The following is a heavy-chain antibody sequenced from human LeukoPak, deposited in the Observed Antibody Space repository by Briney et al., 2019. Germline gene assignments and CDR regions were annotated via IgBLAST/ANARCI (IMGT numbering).Heavy chain of an antibody. J-gene: IGHJ6*03. Sequence: SETLSLTCTVSGGSISRYYCGWIRQPPGKGLEWIGYIYTSGSTNYNPSLKSGVTISVNTSKNQFSLKRSAVTAADTPGYYWARDGVVPAAIRQMANYYYYYLDVWGKGTTVTVSS. CDR2: IYTSGST. CDR1: GGSISRYY. D-gene: IGHD2-2*02. CDR3: ARDGVVPAAIRQMANYYYYYLDV. V-gene: IGHV4-4*09.